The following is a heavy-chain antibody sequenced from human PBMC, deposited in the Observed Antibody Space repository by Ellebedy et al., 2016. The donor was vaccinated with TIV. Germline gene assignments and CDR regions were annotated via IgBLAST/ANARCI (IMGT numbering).Heavy chain of an antibody. CDR1: GYTFTSYA. D-gene: IGHD2-15*01. CDR2: INAGNGNT. J-gene: IGHJ4*02. CDR3: ARDLTRPAVVVAALHYFDY. V-gene: IGHV1-3*01. Sequence: ASVKVSXXASGYTFTSYAMHWVRQAPGQRLEWMGWINAGNGNTKYSQKFQGRVTITRDTSASTAYMELSSLRSEDTAVYYCARDLTRPAVVVAALHYFDYWGQGTLVTVSS.